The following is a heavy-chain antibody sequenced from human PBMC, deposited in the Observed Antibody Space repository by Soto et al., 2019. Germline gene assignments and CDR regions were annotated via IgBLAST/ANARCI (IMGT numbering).Heavy chain of an antibody. CDR3: AVATVVVPAAHIGPYYMDV. CDR2: IIPIFGTA. Sequence: SVKVSCKASGGTFSSYAISWVRQAPGQGLEWMGGIIPIFGTANYAQKFQGRVTITADESTSTAYMEQSSLRSEDTAVYYCAVATVVVPAAHIGPYYMDVWREGTTVTVSS. J-gene: IGHJ6*03. CDR1: GGTFSSYA. D-gene: IGHD2-2*01. V-gene: IGHV1-69*13.